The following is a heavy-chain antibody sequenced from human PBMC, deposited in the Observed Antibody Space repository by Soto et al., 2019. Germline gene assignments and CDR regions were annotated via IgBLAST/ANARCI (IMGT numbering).Heavy chain of an antibody. J-gene: IGHJ4*02. V-gene: IGHV4-38-2*02. CDR3: ARDSSGSYQVY. CDR2: IYHSGST. CDR1: GGSINSGYY. Sequence: SETLSLTCAVSGGSINSGYYWGWIRQPPGKGLEWIGSIYHSGSTYYNPSLKSRVTISVDTSKNHFSLKLRSVTAADTAVYYCARDSSGSYQVYWGQGTLVTVSS. D-gene: IGHD3-22*01.